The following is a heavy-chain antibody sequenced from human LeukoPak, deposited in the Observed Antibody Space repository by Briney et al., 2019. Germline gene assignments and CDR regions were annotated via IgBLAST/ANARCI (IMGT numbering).Heavy chain of an antibody. D-gene: IGHD6-13*01. J-gene: IGHJ4*02. CDR2: IYYTGST. V-gene: IGHV4-59*01. CDR3: ARNLIPEQLVLNF. CDR1: GGSISSYY. Sequence: SETLSLTCTVSGGSISSYYWNWIRQPPGKGLEWIGYIYYTGSTNYNPSLKSGVTMSVDTSKNQFSLNLRSVTPEDTAVYYCARNLIPEQLVLNFWGQGTLVTVSS.